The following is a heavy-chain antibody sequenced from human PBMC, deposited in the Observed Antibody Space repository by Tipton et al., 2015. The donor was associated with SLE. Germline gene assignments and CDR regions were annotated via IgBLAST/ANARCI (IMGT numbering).Heavy chain of an antibody. CDR1: GGSISSSSYY. Sequence: TPSLTCTVSGGSISSSSYYWGWIRQPPGKGLEWIGSIYYSGSTYYNPSLKSRVTISVDTSKNQFSLKLSSVTAADTAVYYCARVGSTNRFDPWGQGTLVTVSS. V-gene: IGHV4-39*01. J-gene: IGHJ5*02. CDR2: IYYSGST. D-gene: IGHD2-2*01. CDR3: ARVGSTNRFDP.